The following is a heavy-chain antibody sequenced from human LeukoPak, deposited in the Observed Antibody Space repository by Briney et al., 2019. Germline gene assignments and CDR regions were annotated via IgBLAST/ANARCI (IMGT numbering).Heavy chain of an antibody. CDR3: ARVDYSNYGNYYYMDV. V-gene: IGHV4-59*01. D-gene: IGHD4-11*01. CDR2: IYYSGSA. Sequence: SETLSLTCTVSGGSISSYYWSWIRQPPGKGLEWIGYIYYSGSANYNPSLKSRVTISVDTSKNQFSLKLSSVTAADTAVYYCARVDYSNYGNYYYMDVWGKGTTVTVSS. CDR1: GGSISSYY. J-gene: IGHJ6*03.